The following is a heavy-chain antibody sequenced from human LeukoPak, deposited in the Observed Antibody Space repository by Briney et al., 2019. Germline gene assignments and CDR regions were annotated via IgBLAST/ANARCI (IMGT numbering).Heavy chain of an antibody. Sequence: GGTLRLSCAASGFTFSDYYMSWIRQAPGKGLEWVGRIKSKTDGGTTDYAAPVKGRFTISRDDSKNTLYLQMNSLKTEDTAVYYCTASGGYYPNYWGQGTLVTVSS. V-gene: IGHV3-15*01. CDR2: IKSKTDGGTT. CDR1: GFTFSDYY. J-gene: IGHJ4*02. D-gene: IGHD3-3*01. CDR3: TASGGYYPNY.